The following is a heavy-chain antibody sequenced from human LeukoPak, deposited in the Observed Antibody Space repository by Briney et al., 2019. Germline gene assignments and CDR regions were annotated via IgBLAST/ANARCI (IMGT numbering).Heavy chain of an antibody. CDR3: AKDTGSPADAITMEDNAFDI. V-gene: IGHV3-9*01. CDR1: GFTFDDYA. D-gene: IGHD3-3*01. Sequence: GGSLRLSCAASGFTFDDYAMHWVRRAPGKGPEWVSGISWNSGSIGYADSVKGRFTISRDNAKNSLDLQMESLRAEDTAVYYCAKDTGSPADAITMEDNAFDIWGQGTMVTVSS. CDR2: ISWNSGSI. J-gene: IGHJ3*02.